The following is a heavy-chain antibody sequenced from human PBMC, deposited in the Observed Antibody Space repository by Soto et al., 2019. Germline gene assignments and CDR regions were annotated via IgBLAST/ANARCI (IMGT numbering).Heavy chain of an antibody. Sequence: GGSLRLSCAASGFTFSSYGMHWVRQAPGKGLEWVAVIWYDGSNKYYADSVKGRFTISRDNSKNTLYLQMNSLRAEDTAVYYCARNPYCSGGSCYPPDYWGQGTLVTVSS. CDR2: IWYDGSNK. V-gene: IGHV3-33*01. J-gene: IGHJ4*02. CDR3: ARNPYCSGGSCYPPDY. CDR1: GFTFSSYG. D-gene: IGHD2-15*01.